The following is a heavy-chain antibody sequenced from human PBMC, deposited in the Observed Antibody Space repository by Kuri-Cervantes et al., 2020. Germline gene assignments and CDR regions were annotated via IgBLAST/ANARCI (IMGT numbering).Heavy chain of an antibody. CDR2: IKQDGSEK. J-gene: IGHJ6*02. CDR1: GFTFSSYW. D-gene: IGHD6-6*01. V-gene: IGHV3-7*01. Sequence: GGSLRLSCAASGFTFSSYWMSWVRQAPGKGLEWVANIKQDGSEKYYVDSVKGRFTISRDNAKNSLYLQMNSLRAEDTAVYYCARDRREDSSPYRYYYYYYGMDVWGQGTTVTVSS. CDR3: ARDRREDSSPYRYYYYYYGMDV.